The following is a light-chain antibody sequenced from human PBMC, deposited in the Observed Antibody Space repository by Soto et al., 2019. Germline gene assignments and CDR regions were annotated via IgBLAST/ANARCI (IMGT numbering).Light chain of an antibody. J-gene: IGKJ5*01. CDR1: QSVRSSY. V-gene: IGKV3-20*01. CDR2: GAS. Sequence: EIVLTQSPGTLSLSPGERATLSCRASQSVRSSYLAWYQQNAGQAPRLLIYGASSRATGIPDRFSGSGSGTDFTLTISRLEPEDFAVYYCLQYGSSPFTFGQGTRLEIK. CDR3: LQYGSSPFT.